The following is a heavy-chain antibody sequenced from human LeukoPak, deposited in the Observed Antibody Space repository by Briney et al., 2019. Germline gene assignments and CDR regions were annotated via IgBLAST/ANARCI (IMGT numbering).Heavy chain of an antibody. D-gene: IGHD3-10*01. CDR2: IRSKAYGGTT. Sequence: GGSLRLSCTASGFTFGDYAMSWVRQAPGEGLEWVGFIRSKAYGGTTEYAASVKGRFTISRDDSKSIAYLQMNSLKTEDTAVYYCTRWFDVVAFDIWGQGTMVTVSS. CDR3: TRWFDVVAFDI. V-gene: IGHV3-49*04. J-gene: IGHJ3*02. CDR1: GFTFGDYA.